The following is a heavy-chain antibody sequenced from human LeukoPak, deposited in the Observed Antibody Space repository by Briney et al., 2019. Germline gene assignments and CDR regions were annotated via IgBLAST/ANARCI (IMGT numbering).Heavy chain of an antibody. CDR2: ISYDGSNE. V-gene: IGHV3-30-3*01. CDR3: ARVGYYSSGPFSYFDY. Sequence: PGGSLRLSCAASGFTFSRYAMHWVRQAPGKGLDWVAVISYDGSNEYYADSVKGRFTISRDSSENTLYLQMNSLRVEDTAVYYCARVGYYSSGPFSYFDYWGQGTLVTVSS. CDR1: GFTFSRYA. J-gene: IGHJ4*02. D-gene: IGHD3-10*01.